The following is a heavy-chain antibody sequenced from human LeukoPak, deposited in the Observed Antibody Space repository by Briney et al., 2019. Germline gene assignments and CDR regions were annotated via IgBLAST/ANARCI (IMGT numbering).Heavy chain of an antibody. V-gene: IGHV4-34*01. J-gene: IGHJ3*01. D-gene: IGHD6-13*01. Sequence: SETLSPTCAVYGGSFSGYYWSWIRQPPGKGLEWIGEINHSGSTNYNPSLKSRVTISVDTSKNQFSLKLSSVTAADTAVYYCARYIAVAGSYAFDVWGQGTMVTVSS. CDR1: GGSFSGYY. CDR2: INHSGST. CDR3: ARYIAVAGSYAFDV.